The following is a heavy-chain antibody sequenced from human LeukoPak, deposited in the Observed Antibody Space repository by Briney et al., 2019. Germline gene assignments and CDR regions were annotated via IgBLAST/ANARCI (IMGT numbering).Heavy chain of an antibody. CDR2: VSYSGTT. J-gene: IGHJ4*02. D-gene: IGHD2-8*02. CDR3: ARRPAGRGVY. Sequence: PSETLSLTCTVSGGSISSNYYWGWIRQLPGKGLEWIGSVSYSGTTYYNPSFRSRVTISLDTSRNQFSLTLNSVTVADTAVYYCARRPAGRGVYWGQGTLVTVSS. CDR1: GGSISSNYY. V-gene: IGHV4-39*07.